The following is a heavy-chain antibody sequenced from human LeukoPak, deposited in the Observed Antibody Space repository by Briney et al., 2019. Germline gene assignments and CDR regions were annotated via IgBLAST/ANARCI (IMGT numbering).Heavy chain of an antibody. J-gene: IGHJ5*02. CDR3: ARASSSFGWFDP. Sequence: SETLSLTCAVYGGSFSGYYWSWIRQPPGKGLEWIGEINHSGSTNYNPSLKSRVTISVDTSKNQFSLKLSSVTAADTAVYYCARASSSFGWFDPWGQGTLVTVSS. D-gene: IGHD6-13*01. V-gene: IGHV4-34*01. CDR2: INHSGST. CDR1: GGSFSGYY.